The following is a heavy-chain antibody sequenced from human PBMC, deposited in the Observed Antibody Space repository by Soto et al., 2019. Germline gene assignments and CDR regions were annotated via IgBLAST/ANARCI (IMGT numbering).Heavy chain of an antibody. V-gene: IGHV4-34*01. CDR1: GGSFSGYY. CDR2: INHSGNT. D-gene: IGHD6-13*01. CDR3: VRGYGGGYSRRLDF. Sequence: SETLSLTCAVYGGSFSGYYWSWIRQPPGRGLEWIGEINHSGNTNYNPSLKSRVSISVDTSKNQFSLDLSSVTAADTAVYYCVRGYGGGYSRRLDFWGQGTLVTVSS. J-gene: IGHJ4*02.